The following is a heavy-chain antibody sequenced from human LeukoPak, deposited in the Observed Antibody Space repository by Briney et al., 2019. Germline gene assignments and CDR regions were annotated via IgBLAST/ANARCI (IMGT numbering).Heavy chain of an antibody. CDR3: ASGLYDSSGYYYFLDY. V-gene: IGHV1-69*05. D-gene: IGHD3-22*01. CDR1: GGTFSSYA. J-gene: IGHJ4*02. Sequence: SVKVSCKASGGTFSSYAISWVRQAPGQGLEWMGRVIPIFGTANYAQKFQGRVTITTDESTSTAYMELSSLRSEDTAVYYCASGLYDSSGYYYFLDYWGQGTLVTVSS. CDR2: VIPIFGTA.